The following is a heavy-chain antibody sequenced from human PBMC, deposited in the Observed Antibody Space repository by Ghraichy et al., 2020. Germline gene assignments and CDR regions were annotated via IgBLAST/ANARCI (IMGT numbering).Heavy chain of an antibody. J-gene: IGHJ6*02. CDR1: GGSFSGYY. CDR3: AHFGITISLYGMDV. Sequence: SETLSLTCAVYGGSFSGYYWSWIRQPPGKGLEWIGEINHSGSTNYNPSLKSRVTISVDTSKNQFSLKLSSVTAADTAVYYCAHFGITISLYGMDVWGQGTTVTVSS. D-gene: IGHD3-3*01. V-gene: IGHV4-34*01. CDR2: INHSGST.